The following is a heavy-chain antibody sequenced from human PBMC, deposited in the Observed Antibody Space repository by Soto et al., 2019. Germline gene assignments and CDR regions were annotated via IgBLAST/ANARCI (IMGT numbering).Heavy chain of an antibody. Sequence: SETLSLTCAVYGGSLSGYYWSWIRQPPGKGLEWIGEINHSGSTNYNPSLKSRVTISVDTSKNQFSLKLSSVTAADTAVYYCARRPVWFDPWGQGTLVTVSS. CDR1: GGSLSGYY. V-gene: IGHV4-34*01. CDR2: INHSGST. J-gene: IGHJ5*02. CDR3: ARRPVWFDP.